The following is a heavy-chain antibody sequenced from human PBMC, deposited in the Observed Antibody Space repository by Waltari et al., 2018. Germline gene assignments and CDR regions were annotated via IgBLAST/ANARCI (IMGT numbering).Heavy chain of an antibody. Sequence: QLQLHESGPGLVKPSETLSLTCTVSGASIHRPSYYWTWLRQPPGKGLEWIGSIFYSGAAYYNPPLKSRLTISLDTSKSQFSLKLRSVTAADTAIYYCARNFGGYNWQNYYFDSWGQGALVTVSS. J-gene: IGHJ4*02. CDR2: IFYSGAA. CDR1: GASIHRPSYY. D-gene: IGHD1-1*01. CDR3: ARNFGGYNWQNYYFDS. V-gene: IGHV4-39*07.